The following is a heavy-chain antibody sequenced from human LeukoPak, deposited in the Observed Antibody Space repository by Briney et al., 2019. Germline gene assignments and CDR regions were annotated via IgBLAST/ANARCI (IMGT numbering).Heavy chain of an antibody. Sequence: GGSLRLSCAASGFTFDDYAMHWVRQAPGKGLEWVSGISWNSGSIGYADSVKGRFTISKDNAKNSLYLQMNSLRAEDTALYCCAKARSGYSSLDYWGQGTLVTVSS. CDR1: GFTFDDYA. V-gene: IGHV3-9*01. J-gene: IGHJ4*02. CDR2: ISWNSGSI. D-gene: IGHD6-13*01. CDR3: AKARSGYSSLDY.